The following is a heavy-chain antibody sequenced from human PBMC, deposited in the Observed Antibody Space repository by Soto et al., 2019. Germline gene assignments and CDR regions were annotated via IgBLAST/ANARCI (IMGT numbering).Heavy chain of an antibody. D-gene: IGHD2-21*02. Sequence: SETLSLTCTVSGGSISSYYWSWIRQPPGKGLEWIGYIYYSGSTNYNPSLKSRVTISVDTSKNQFSLKLSSVTAADTAVYYCARDRGLGYGGNSKALRNYYYSYGMDVWGQGTTVTVSS. V-gene: IGHV4-59*01. CDR3: ARDRGLGYGGNSKALRNYYYSYGMDV. J-gene: IGHJ6*02. CDR1: GGSISSYY. CDR2: IYYSGST.